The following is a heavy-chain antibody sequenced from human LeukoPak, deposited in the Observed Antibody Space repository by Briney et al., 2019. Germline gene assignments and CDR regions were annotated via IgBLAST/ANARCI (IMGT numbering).Heavy chain of an antibody. D-gene: IGHD3-10*01. V-gene: IGHV3-33*01. CDR2: IWYDGSNK. CDR1: GFTFSSYG. Sequence: GGSLRLSCAASGFTFSSYGMHWVRHAPGKGLEGVALIWYDGSNKYHADSVEGRFTISRDNSKNTLYLQMNSLRAEDTAVYYCARAGQAPGGLWFGELLGAFDIWGQGTMVTVSS. CDR3: ARAGQAPGGLWFGELLGAFDI. J-gene: IGHJ3*02.